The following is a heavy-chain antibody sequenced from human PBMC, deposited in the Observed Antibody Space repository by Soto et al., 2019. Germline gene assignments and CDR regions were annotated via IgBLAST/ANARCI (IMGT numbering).Heavy chain of an antibody. Sequence: QVQLVQSGAEVKKPGSSVKVSCKASGGTFSSYAISWVRQAPGQGLEWMGGIIPIFGTANYAQKFQGRVTITADESTRTAYMELSSLRSEDTAVYYWAREGIAVADTNYYFDYWGQGTLVTVSS. CDR1: GGTFSSYA. D-gene: IGHD6-19*01. J-gene: IGHJ4*02. V-gene: IGHV1-69*12. CDR2: IIPIFGTA. CDR3: AREGIAVADTNYYFDY.